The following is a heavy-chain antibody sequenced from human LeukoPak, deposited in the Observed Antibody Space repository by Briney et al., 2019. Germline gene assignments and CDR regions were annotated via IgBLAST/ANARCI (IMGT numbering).Heavy chain of an antibody. D-gene: IGHD6-19*01. Sequence: SQTLSLTCTVSGGSISSGSYYWSWIRQPAGKGLEWIGRIYTSGSTNYNPSLKSRVTISVDTSKNQFSLKLSSVTAADTAVYYCARVTLSGWHYYFDYWGQGTLVTVSS. CDR3: ARVTLSGWHYYFDY. CDR2: IYTSGST. V-gene: IGHV4-61*02. J-gene: IGHJ4*02. CDR1: GGSISSGSYY.